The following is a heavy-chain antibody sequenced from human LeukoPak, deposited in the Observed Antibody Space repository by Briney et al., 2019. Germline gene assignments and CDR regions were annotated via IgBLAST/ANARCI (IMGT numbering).Heavy chain of an antibody. CDR2: IRYDGSNK. CDR1: GFTFSSYG. V-gene: IGHV3-30*02. D-gene: IGHD6-19*01. CDR3: AKAAGRYSSGWDFDY. Sequence: GGSLRLSCAASGFTFSSYGMHWVRQAPGKGLEWVAVIRYDGSNKYYADSVKGRFTISRDNSKNTLYLQMNSLGAEDTAVYYCAKAAGRYSSGWDFDYWGQGTLVTVSS. J-gene: IGHJ4*02.